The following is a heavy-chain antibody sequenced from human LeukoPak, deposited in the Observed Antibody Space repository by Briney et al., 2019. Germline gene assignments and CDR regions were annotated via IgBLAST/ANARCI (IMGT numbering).Heavy chain of an antibody. J-gene: IGHJ4*02. CDR2: FDPEDGET. V-gene: IGHV1-24*01. Sequence: ASVKVSCKVSGYTLTELSMYWVRQAPGKGLEWMGGFDPEDGETIYAQKFQGRVTMTEDTSTDTAYMELSSLRSEDTAVYYCATDLADSTGYYSFRYWGQGTLVTVSS. D-gene: IGHD3-22*01. CDR1: GYTLTELS. CDR3: ATDLADSTGYYSFRY.